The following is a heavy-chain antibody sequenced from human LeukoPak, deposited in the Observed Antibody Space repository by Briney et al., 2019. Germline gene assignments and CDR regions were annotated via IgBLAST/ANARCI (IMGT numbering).Heavy chain of an antibody. CDR3: ARSEYNWNPNNWFDP. CDR2: INPNSGGT. CDR1: GYTFTGYY. J-gene: IGHJ5*02. D-gene: IGHD1-20*01. V-gene: IGHV1-2*02. Sequence: GASVKVSCKASGYTFTGYYMHWVRQAPGQGLEWMGWINPNSGGTNYAQKFQGRVTMTRDTSISTAYMELSRLRSDDTAVYYCARSEYNWNPNNWFDPWGQGTLVTVSS.